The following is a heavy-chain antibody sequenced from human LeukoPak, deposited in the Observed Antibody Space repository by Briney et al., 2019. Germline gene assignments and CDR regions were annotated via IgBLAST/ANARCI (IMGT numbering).Heavy chain of an antibody. D-gene: IGHD5-18*01. V-gene: IGHV1-24*01. Sequence: ASVKVSCKVSGDTVTGFSIHWVRQAPGHGLEWMGGFDPEDGARIFAQKFQGRVTMAEDTSTDTAYMDLSSLRSEDTAVYYCATGYTYDYSLYWGQGTLVTVSS. J-gene: IGHJ4*02. CDR1: GDTVTGFS. CDR2: FDPEDGAR. CDR3: ATGYTYDYSLY.